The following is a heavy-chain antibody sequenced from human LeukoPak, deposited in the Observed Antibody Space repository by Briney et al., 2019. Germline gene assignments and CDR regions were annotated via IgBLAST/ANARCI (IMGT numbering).Heavy chain of an antibody. J-gene: IGHJ5*02. Sequence: PGGSLRLSCAASGFTFSSYAMHWVRQAPGKGLEWVAVISYDGSNKYYADSVKGRFTISRDNSKNTLYLQMNSLRAEDTAVYYCARDEYEYAGWFDPWGQGTLVTVSS. CDR1: GFTFSSYA. D-gene: IGHD5-12*01. CDR2: ISYDGSNK. CDR3: ARDEYEYAGWFDP. V-gene: IGHV3-30*04.